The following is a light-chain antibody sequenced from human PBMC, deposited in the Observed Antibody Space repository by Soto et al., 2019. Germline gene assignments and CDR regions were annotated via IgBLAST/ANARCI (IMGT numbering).Light chain of an antibody. Sequence: QSALTQPRSVSGAPGQSVTISCTGTSSDVGGYNYVCWYQQHPGKAPKLMIDDVSKRPSGVPDRFSGSKSGNTASLTISGLQAEDEADYYCCSYAGSYAYVFGTGTKLTVL. V-gene: IGLV2-11*01. CDR2: DVS. CDR3: CSYAGSYAYV. J-gene: IGLJ1*01. CDR1: SSDVGGYNY.